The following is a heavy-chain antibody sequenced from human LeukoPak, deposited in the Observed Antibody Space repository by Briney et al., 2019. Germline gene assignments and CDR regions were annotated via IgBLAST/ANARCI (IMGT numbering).Heavy chain of an antibody. Sequence: SVNVSCKASGYIFTGYYMHWVRQPPGQGLEWMRGIIPIFGTANYQQKFQGRVTITADESTRTEYMSLNSLRFEDTAVYYCARASTDDTAMATPFAYWGQGTLVTVSS. V-gene: IGHV1-69*13. J-gene: IGHJ4*02. D-gene: IGHD5-24*01. CDR3: ARASTDDTAMATPFAY. CDR1: GYIFTGYY. CDR2: IIPIFGTA.